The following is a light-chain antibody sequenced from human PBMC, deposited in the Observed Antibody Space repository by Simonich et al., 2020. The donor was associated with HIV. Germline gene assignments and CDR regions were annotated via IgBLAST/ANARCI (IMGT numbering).Light chain of an antibody. CDR3: QQTNRFPLT. J-gene: IGKJ4*01. V-gene: IGKV1-12*01. CDR2: AAS. CDR1: RGISTW. Sequence: DIQMTQSPSPVSSSVGDRVTITCRTSRGISTWLAWYQQKPGKAPKLLLYAASSLQSGAPSRFSGSGSETDFSLTISSLQPEDFATYYCQQTNRFPLTFGGGTKVEIK.